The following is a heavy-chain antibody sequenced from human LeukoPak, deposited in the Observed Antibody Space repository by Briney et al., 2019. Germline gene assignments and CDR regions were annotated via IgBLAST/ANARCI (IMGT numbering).Heavy chain of an antibody. CDR3: ARDKEDYFDY. Sequence: GGSLRLSCAASGFTFRSYWMSWVRQAPGKGLEWVANIKQDGSEKYYVDSVKGRFTISRDNAKNSLYLQMNSLRAEDTAVYYCARDKEDYFDYWGQGTLVTVSS. CDR2: IKQDGSEK. CDR1: GFTFRSYW. V-gene: IGHV3-7*01. J-gene: IGHJ4*02.